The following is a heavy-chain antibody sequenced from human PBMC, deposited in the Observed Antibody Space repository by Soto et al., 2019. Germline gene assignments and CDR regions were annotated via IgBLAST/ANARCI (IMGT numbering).Heavy chain of an antibody. CDR3: ARGSQMESWFDP. D-gene: IGHD2-8*01. CDR1: GGSISSGGYY. V-gene: IGHV4-31*03. Sequence: PSETLSLTCTVSGGSISSGGYYWSWIRQHPGKGLEWIGYIYYSGITYYNPSLKSRVTISVDTSKNQFSLKLSSVTAAVTAVYYCARGSQMESWFDPWGQGTLVTVSS. CDR2: IYYSGIT. J-gene: IGHJ5*02.